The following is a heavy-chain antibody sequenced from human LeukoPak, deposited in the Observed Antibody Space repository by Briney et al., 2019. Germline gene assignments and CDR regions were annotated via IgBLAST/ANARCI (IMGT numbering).Heavy chain of an antibody. V-gene: IGHV1-8*01. CDR2: MNPKTGHA. Sequence: ASMKVSCKASGYTFSDYDINWVRLAPGQGLEWMGWMNPKTGHAAFAHKFQGRVTLTRETSINTAYMELTSLTSDDTAIYFCARGPHDDFWSGYYGRLTPLDLWGQGTLVTVSP. J-gene: IGHJ5*02. CDR3: ARGPHDDFWSGYYGRLTPLDL. CDR1: GYTFSDYD. D-gene: IGHD3-3*01.